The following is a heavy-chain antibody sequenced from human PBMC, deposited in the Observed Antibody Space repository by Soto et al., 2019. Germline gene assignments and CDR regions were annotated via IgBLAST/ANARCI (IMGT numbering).Heavy chain of an antibody. V-gene: IGHV5-51*01. CDR3: ARRDILTGYYRFDP. J-gene: IGHJ5*02. CDR2: IYPGDSDT. CDR1: GYSFTSYW. Sequence: GEAVKSSCKGCGYSFTSYWIGWVRQMPGKGLEWMGIIYPGDSDTRYSPSFQGQVTISADKSISTAYLQWSSLKASDTAMYYCARRDILTGYYRFDPWGQGTLVTVSS. D-gene: IGHD3-9*01.